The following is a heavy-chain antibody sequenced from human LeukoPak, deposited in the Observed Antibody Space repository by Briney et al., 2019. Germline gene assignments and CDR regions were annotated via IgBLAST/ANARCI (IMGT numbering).Heavy chain of an antibody. CDR2: IKSKTDGVTT. V-gene: IGHV3-15*01. J-gene: IGHJ4*02. CDR1: GFTFSNDW. CDR3: TTSGRRSDYFDY. Sequence: PGGSLRLSCAASGFTFSNDWMTWVRQAPGKGLEWVGRIKSKTDGVTTDYAAPVKGRFTISRDHSKNTVYLQMSSPKTEDIAMYYCTTSGRRSDYFDYWGQGTLVTVPS. D-gene: IGHD6-25*01.